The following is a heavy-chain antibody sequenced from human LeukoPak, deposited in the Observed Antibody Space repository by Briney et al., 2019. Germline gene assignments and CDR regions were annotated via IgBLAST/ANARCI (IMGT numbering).Heavy chain of an antibody. CDR3: ATDLHFGYCTATSCANY. CDR2: IRSTPDGGAT. J-gene: IGHJ4*02. CDR1: GFTFSSSW. D-gene: IGHD2-2*03. Sequence: GGSLRLSCAASGFTFSSSWMTWVRQAPGKGLEWVGRIRSTPDGGATDYAAPVKGRFTISRNDSKNTLYLQMSSLRTEDTAVYYCATDLHFGYCTATSCANYWGQGTLVTVSS. V-gene: IGHV3-15*01.